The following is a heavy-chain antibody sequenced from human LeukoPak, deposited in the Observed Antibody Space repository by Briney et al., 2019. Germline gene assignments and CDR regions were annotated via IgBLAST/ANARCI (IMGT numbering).Heavy chain of an antibody. J-gene: IGHJ3*02. CDR2: IYHSGST. CDR3: ARERNYDSSGYLDAFDI. Sequence: SETLSLTCTVSGYSISSGYYWGWIRQPPGKGLEWIGSIYHSGSTYYNPSLKSRVTISVDTSKNQFSLKLSSVTAADTAVYYCARERNYDSSGYLDAFDIWGQGTMVTVSS. CDR1: GYSISSGYY. V-gene: IGHV4-38-2*02. D-gene: IGHD3-22*01.